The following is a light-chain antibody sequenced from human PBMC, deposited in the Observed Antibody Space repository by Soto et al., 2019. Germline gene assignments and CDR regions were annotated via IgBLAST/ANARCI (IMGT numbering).Light chain of an antibody. CDR2: EVS. CDR1: SSDVGGYNY. V-gene: IGLV2-8*01. CDR3: SSYAGSNAYV. J-gene: IGLJ1*01. Sequence: QSVLTQPPSASGSPGQSVTISCTGTSSDVGGYNYVSWYQQHPGKAPKLMIYEVSKRPSGVPDRFSGSKSGNTASLTVSGPQAEDEADYYCSSYAGSNAYVFGTGTKLTVL.